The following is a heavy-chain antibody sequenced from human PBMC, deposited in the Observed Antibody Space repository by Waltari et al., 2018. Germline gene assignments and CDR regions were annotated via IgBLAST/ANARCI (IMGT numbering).Heavy chain of an antibody. J-gene: IGHJ4*02. CDR2: SNSGVST. CDR3: ARVASGAGFFFEY. V-gene: IGHV3-53*01. CDR1: GFTVSSNY. Sequence: EVQMVGSGGGWIQPGGSLRLSCAASGFTVSSNYMSWVRQAPGKGLGLVSVSNSGVSTSYADSVKVRFTISRDNSKNTLYLQMNSLRAEDTAVYYCARVASGAGFFFEYWGQGTLVTVSS. D-gene: IGHD6-19*01.